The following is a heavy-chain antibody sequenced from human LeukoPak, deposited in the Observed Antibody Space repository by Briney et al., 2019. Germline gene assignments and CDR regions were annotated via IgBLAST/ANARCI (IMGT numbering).Heavy chain of an antibody. CDR2: INPSGGGT. V-gene: IGHV1-46*01. J-gene: IGHJ3*02. Sequence: ASVKVSCKASGYTFSSYYMHWVRQAPGQGLEWMGMINPSGGGTSYAQKFQGRVTMTGDTSTSTVYMDLSSLRSEDTAMYYCARGYYDTRGSAFDIWGQGTMVTVSS. CDR3: ARGYYDTRGSAFDI. D-gene: IGHD3-22*01. CDR1: GYTFSSYY.